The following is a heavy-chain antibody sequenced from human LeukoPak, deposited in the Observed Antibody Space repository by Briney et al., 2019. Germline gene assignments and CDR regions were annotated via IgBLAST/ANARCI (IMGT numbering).Heavy chain of an antibody. CDR2: ISWNSGSL. V-gene: IGHV3-9*01. CDR3: AKGAGYSSGWYLHY. J-gene: IGHJ4*02. Sequence: GGSLRLSCAASGFTFSSYWMHWVRQAPGKGLEWVSGISWNSGSLGYADSVKGRFTISRDNAKNSLYLQMNSLRAEDTALYYCAKGAGYSSGWYLHYWGQGTLVTVSS. CDR1: GFTFSSYW. D-gene: IGHD6-19*01.